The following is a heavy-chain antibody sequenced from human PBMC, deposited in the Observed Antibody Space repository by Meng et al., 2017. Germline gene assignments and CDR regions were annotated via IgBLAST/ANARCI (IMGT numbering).Heavy chain of an antibody. D-gene: IGHD3-22*01. CDR2: ISYDGSNK. CDR3: ARDSFRITMIVVVITGPDY. J-gene: IGHJ4*02. V-gene: IGHV3-30*01. Sequence: LKISCAASGFTFSSYAMHWVRQAPGKGLEWVAVISYDGSNKYYADSVKGRFTISRDNSKNTLYLQMNSLRAEDTAVYYCARDSFRITMIVVVITGPDYWGQGTLVTVSS. CDR1: GFTFSSYA.